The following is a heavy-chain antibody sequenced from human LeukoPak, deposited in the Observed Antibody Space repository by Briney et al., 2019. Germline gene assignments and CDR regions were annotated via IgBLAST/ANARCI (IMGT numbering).Heavy chain of an antibody. CDR1: GFIFSSYS. J-gene: IGHJ4*02. CDR3: AKDIGPTVTTSTLKD. D-gene: IGHD4-17*01. CDR2: ISSSSSYI. V-gene: IGHV3-21*04. Sequence: GGSLRLSCAASGFIFSSYSMNWVRQAPGKGLEWVSSISSSSSYIYYADSVKGRFTISRDNAKNSLYLQMNSLRAEDTALYYCAKDIGPTVTTSTLKDWGQGTLVTVSS.